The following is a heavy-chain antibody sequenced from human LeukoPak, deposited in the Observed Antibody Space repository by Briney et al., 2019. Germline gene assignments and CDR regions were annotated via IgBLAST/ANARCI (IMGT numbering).Heavy chain of an antibody. J-gene: IGHJ4*02. Sequence: SETLSLTCTVSGGSISSSSYYWGWIRQPPGKGLEWIGSIYYSGSTYYNPSLKSRVTISVDTSKNQFSLKLSSVTAADTAVYYCARRGDYMSLRYWGQGTLVTVSS. V-gene: IGHV4-39*01. D-gene: IGHD4-17*01. CDR3: ARRGDYMSLRY. CDR2: IYYSGST. CDR1: GGSISSSSYY.